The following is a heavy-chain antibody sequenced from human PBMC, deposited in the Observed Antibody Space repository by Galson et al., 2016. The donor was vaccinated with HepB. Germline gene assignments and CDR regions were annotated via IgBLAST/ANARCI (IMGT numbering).Heavy chain of an antibody. CDR3: AKDYSGSYPIYDFDY. CDR1: GFSFSNYG. Sequence: SLRLSCAASGFSFSNYGMHWVRQAPGKGLEWVAVIWYDGSNKYYADSVKGRLTISRDNSKNTLYLQMNSLRAEVTAMYFCAKDYSGSYPIYDFDYWGQGTLVTGS. D-gene: IGHD1-26*01. J-gene: IGHJ4*02. V-gene: IGHV3-33*06. CDR2: IWYDGSNK.